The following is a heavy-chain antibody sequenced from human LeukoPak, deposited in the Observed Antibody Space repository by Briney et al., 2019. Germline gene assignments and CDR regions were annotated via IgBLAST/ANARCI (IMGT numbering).Heavy chain of an antibody. CDR2: FDPEDGVT. Sequence: ASVKVSCKVSGYTLTELSMHWVRQAPGKGLEWMGGFDPEDGVTIYAQKFQGRVTMTEDTSTDTAYMELSSLRSEDTAVYYCATDGLSGLSTGTKSFDYWGQGTLVTVSS. CDR3: ATDGLSGLSTGTKSFDY. V-gene: IGHV1-24*01. D-gene: IGHD1-7*01. J-gene: IGHJ4*02. CDR1: GYTLTELS.